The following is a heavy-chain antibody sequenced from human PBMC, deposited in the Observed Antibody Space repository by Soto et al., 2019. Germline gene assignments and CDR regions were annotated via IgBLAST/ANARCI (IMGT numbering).Heavy chain of an antibody. CDR1: GFPFRAYN. Sequence: GGPLRLSCTGSGFPFRAYNINWVRQAPGKVLEWVSSITVGSSHIYQPNSMKGRFTISRDDAKNSVYLQIDSLRDEDTALYYCSRSPEVGVRGAYWGQGTLVNVSS. J-gene: IGHJ4*02. CDR2: ITVGSSHI. V-gene: IGHV3-21*01. CDR3: SRSPEVGVRGAY. D-gene: IGHD3-16*01.